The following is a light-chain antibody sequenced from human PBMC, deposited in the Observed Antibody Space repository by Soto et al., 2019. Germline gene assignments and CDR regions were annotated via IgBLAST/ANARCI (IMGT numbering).Light chain of an antibody. Sequence: EVVLTQSPATLPLSPGERATLSCRASQSVISSYVGWYQQKPGQAPRLLIYVTSTRASGITDRFSGSGSGTDLTLTFSSVEPEDFAVYYCQSDGDSPLVTFAPGPRVEI. CDR1: QSVISSY. CDR3: QSDGDSPLVT. V-gene: IGKV3-20*01. J-gene: IGKJ3*01. CDR2: VTS.